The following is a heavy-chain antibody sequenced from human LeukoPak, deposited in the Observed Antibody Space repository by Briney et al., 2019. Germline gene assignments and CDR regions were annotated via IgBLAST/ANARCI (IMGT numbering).Heavy chain of an antibody. CDR2: ISGSGGST. CDR1: GFTFSSYA. CDR3: AKDRGTYYYDSSGYYPTNFDY. V-gene: IGHV3-23*01. D-gene: IGHD3-22*01. Sequence: GXSLRLSCAASGFTFSSYAMSWVRQAPGKGLEGVSAISGSGGSTYYADSVKGRFTISRDNSKKTLYLQMNSLRAEDTAVYYCAKDRGTYYYDSSGYYPTNFDYWGQGTLVTVSS. J-gene: IGHJ4*02.